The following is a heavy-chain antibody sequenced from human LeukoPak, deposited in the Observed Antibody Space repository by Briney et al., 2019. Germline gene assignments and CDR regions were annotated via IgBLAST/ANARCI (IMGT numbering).Heavy chain of an antibody. D-gene: IGHD3-16*02. CDR2: ISSTGTYI. Sequence: KPGGSLRLSCAASGYTFRDYSVNWVRQVPGKGLEWVSSISSTGTYIYYADSVKGRFTISRDNAKNSLFLQMNSLRDEDTAVYYCVSGNDPDYVWGTYRLDAFGIWGQGTMVIVSS. V-gene: IGHV3-21*01. CDR1: GYTFRDYS. J-gene: IGHJ3*02. CDR3: VSGNDPDYVWGTYRLDAFGI.